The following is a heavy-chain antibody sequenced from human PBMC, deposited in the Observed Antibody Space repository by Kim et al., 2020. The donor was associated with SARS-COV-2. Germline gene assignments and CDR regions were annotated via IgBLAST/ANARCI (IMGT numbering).Heavy chain of an antibody. CDR3: ARGLGTYSSPLGY. Sequence: SETLSLTCAVYGGSFSGYYWSWIRQPPGKGLEWIGEINHSGSTNYNPSLKSRVTISVDTSKNQFSLKLSSVTAADTAVYYCARGLGTYSSPLGYWGQGTLVTVSS. V-gene: IGHV4-34*01. J-gene: IGHJ4*02. CDR1: GGSFSGYY. CDR2: INHSGST. D-gene: IGHD6-13*01.